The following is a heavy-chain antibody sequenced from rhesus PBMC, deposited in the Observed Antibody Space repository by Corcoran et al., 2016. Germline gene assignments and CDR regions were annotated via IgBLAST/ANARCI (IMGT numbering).Heavy chain of an antibody. CDR2: IYGSGSST. CDR1: GGSISSSY. V-gene: IGHV4-169*02. CDR3: ASERYDSGYYGYFEF. J-gene: IGHJ1*01. Sequence: QLQLPESGPGLVKPSETLSVTCAVSGGSISSSYWSWIRQAPGKGLGWIGYIYGSGSSTNYNPSLKSRVTRSVDTSKNQLSLKLSSVTAADTAVYYCASERYDSGYYGYFEFWGQGALVTVSS. D-gene: IGHD3-28*01.